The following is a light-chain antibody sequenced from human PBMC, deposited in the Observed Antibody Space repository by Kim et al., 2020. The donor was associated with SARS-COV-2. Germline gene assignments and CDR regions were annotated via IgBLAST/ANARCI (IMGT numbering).Light chain of an antibody. CDR1: MLAKKY. V-gene: IGLV3-27*01. Sequence: VSHGQTARITCAGDMLAKKYARWIEQKPGQAPVLVIYRDSERHSGIPERFSGSNSGTTVTLTISGAQVEDEADYYCYSAADNNLWVFGGRTQLTVL. J-gene: IGLJ3*02. CDR2: RDS. CDR3: YSAADNNLWV.